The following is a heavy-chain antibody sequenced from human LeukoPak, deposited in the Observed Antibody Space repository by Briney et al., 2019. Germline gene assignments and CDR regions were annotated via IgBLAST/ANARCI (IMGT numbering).Heavy chain of an antibody. CDR1: GFTFSNYA. J-gene: IGHJ6*02. Sequence: QPGGSLRLSCAASGFTFSNYAMSWVRQAPVKGLEWVSTISGSGGSTYYADSVKGRFTISRDNSKNTLYLQLNSLRAEDTAVYYCAKSTSPLYYYRGMDVWGQGTTVTVSS. V-gene: IGHV3-23*01. D-gene: IGHD2-2*01. CDR2: ISGSGGST. CDR3: AKSTSPLYYYRGMDV.